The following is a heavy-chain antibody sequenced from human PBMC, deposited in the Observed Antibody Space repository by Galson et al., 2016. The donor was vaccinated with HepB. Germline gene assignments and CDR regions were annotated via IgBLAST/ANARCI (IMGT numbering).Heavy chain of an antibody. J-gene: IGHJ4*02. D-gene: IGHD2-2*01. V-gene: IGHV1-24*01. CDR3: ATDHRVRRMPRFDN. Sequence: SVKVSCKVSGYTVSELSMHWVRQAPGKGLEWMGGFRPEDGERIYAQKFQGRVTMTEDTSTDTAYMELSSLRSEDTAVYYCATDHRVRRMPRFDNWGQGTLVTVSS. CDR2: FRPEDGER. CDR1: GYTVSELS.